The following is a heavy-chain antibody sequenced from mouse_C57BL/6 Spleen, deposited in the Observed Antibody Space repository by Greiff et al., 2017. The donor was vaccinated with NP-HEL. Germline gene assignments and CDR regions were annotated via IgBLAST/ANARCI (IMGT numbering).Heavy chain of an antibody. V-gene: IGHV1-64*01. CDR3: ARSGPPMITTEYYFDY. Sequence: QVQLKQPGAELVKPGASVKLSCKASGYTFTSYWMHWVKQRPGQGLEWIGMIHPNSGSTNYNEKFKSKATLTVDKSSSTAYMQLSSLTSEDSAVYYCARSGPPMITTEYYFDYWGQGTTLTVSS. CDR1: GYTFTSYW. CDR2: IHPNSGST. J-gene: IGHJ2*01. D-gene: IGHD2-4*01.